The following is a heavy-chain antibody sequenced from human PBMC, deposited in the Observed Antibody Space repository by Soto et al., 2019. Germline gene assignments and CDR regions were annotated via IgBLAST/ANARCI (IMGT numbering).Heavy chain of an antibody. V-gene: IGHV4-39*02. CDR2: IYHGGST. D-gene: IGHD3-22*01. CDR1: EGYGSSGRYC. CDR3: ARVGPWFPYYYDRSPYTFENWFDT. Sequence: PSELESLPCTVSEGYGSSGRYCWSWIRQPPGKGLEWIGRIYHGGSTYYNPSLNSRVTLSIDMTNNHVSLILNSVTAADTAVYDCARVGPWFPYYYDRSPYTFENWFDTSGEGTLVTGSS. J-gene: IGHJ5*02.